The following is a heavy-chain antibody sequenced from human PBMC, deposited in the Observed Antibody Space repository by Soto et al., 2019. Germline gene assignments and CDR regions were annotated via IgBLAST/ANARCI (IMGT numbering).Heavy chain of an antibody. V-gene: IGHV4-30-4*01. Sequence: TLSLTCTVSGGSISSGGYYWSWIRQPPGKGLEWIGYIYYSGSTYYNPSLKSRVTISVDTSKNQFSLKLSSVTAADTAVYYCASAVGYYDSSGYYSPNWFDPWGQGTLVTVSS. CDR1: GGSISSGGYY. CDR2: IYYSGST. J-gene: IGHJ5*02. CDR3: ASAVGYYDSSGYYSPNWFDP. D-gene: IGHD3-22*01.